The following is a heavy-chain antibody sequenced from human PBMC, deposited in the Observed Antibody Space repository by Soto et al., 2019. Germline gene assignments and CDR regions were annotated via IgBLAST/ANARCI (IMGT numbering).Heavy chain of an antibody. CDR3: AKGGVVLLWFGESSWFDP. D-gene: IGHD3-10*01. CDR2: INPGNGNT. V-gene: IGHV1-3*01. Sequence: QVQLVQSGSEVKKPGASVKLYCKASGYTFTNYPIHWVRQAPGQGPEWMGWINPGNGNTKYSPKFQGRVTITRDTSATTAYMELTSLRSEDTAIYYCAKGGVVLLWFGESSWFDPWGQGTLVTVSS. CDR1: GYTFTNYP. J-gene: IGHJ5*02.